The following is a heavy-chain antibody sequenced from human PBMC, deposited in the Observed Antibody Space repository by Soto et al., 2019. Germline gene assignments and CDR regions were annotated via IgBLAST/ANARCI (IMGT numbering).Heavy chain of an antibody. CDR2: ISGSDGST. J-gene: IGHJ4*02. V-gene: IGHV3-23*01. Sequence: EVQLLESGGGLVQPGGSLRLSCAASGFTFSSYAMSWVRQAPGKGLEWVSAISGSDGSTYYADSVKGRFTISRDNSKNTLYLQMTSLRAENTAVYYCAKNIPPVLPNPCWGQGTLVTVSS. CDR1: GFTFSSYA. D-gene: IGHD3-10*01. CDR3: AKNIPPVLPNPC.